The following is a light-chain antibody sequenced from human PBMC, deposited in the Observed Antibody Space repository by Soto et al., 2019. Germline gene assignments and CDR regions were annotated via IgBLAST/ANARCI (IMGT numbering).Light chain of an antibody. V-gene: IGLV2-11*01. CDR2: DVS. Sequence: QSALTQPRSVSGSPGQSVTISCTGTSSDVGGYKYVSWYQQHPGKAPKLMTYDVSRRPSGVPDRFSGSKSGNTASLTISGLQAEDEADYYCCSYAGSYIWVFGGGTKLTVL. J-gene: IGLJ3*02. CDR1: SSDVGGYKY. CDR3: CSYAGSYIWV.